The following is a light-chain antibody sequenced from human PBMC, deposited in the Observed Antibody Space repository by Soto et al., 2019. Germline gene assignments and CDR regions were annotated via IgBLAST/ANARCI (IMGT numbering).Light chain of an antibody. J-gene: IGKJ3*01. CDR3: QHYGTSAL. CDR1: QSVSSSY. CDR2: EAS. V-gene: IGKV3-20*01. Sequence: EIVLTQSPGTLSLSPGERATLSCRASQSVSSSYLARYQQNPGQAPRLLIYEASIATGNPDRFSASGSGTDFSLTITRLEPEDFEVSYCQHYGTSALFGPGTKVDI.